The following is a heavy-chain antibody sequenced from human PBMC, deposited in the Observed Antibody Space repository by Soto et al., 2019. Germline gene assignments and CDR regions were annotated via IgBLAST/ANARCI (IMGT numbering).Heavy chain of an antibody. CDR2: FDPEDGET. D-gene: IGHD3-10*01. CDR3: ATGRYYGSGRDY. CDR1: GYTLTELS. V-gene: IGHV1-24*01. J-gene: IGHJ4*02. Sequence: RASVKVSCKVSGYTLTELSMHWVRQAPGKGLEWMGGFDPEDGETIYAQKFQGRVTMTEDTSTDTAYMELSSLRSEDTAVYYCATGRYYGSGRDYWGQGTLVTVSS.